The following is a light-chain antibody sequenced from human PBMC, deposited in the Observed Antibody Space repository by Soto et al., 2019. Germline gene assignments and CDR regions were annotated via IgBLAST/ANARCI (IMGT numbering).Light chain of an antibody. CDR3: HHYNNWPT. CDR2: GAS. CDR1: QSVASN. J-gene: IGKJ1*01. V-gene: IGKV3-15*01. Sequence: EVVITQSPATLSVSPGERATLSCRASQSVASNLAWYQQKPGQAPRLLIYGASTRATGIPARFSGSGSGKEFPLTISRLQSEDDGVYYCHHYNNWPTFGQGTTVEIK.